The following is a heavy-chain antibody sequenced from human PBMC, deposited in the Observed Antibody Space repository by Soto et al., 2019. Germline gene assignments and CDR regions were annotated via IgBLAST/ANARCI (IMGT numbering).Heavy chain of an antibody. CDR1: GGSIIDGQTY. Sequence: QVQLQESGPGLVKPSQTLSLTCTVSGGSIIDGQTYLNWIRQHPERGLEWMGYNNYRGTTNYSPAMKSRILISSRTSKNQFSLRLTSVTAADTAVYYCARDAPGVAPYWGQGTLVNVSS. CDR2: NNYRGTT. J-gene: IGHJ4*02. CDR3: ARDAPGVAPY. D-gene: IGHD2-15*01. V-gene: IGHV4-31*03.